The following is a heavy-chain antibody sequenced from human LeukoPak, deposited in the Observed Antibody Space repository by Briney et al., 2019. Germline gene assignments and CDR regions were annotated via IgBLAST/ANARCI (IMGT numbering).Heavy chain of an antibody. CDR3: ARDRGKISDYFGSGSSLHYCMDV. Sequence: GASVTVSCKASGYTFTDYYMHWVRQAPGQGLEWMGWINPNSGGTNYAQKFQGRVTMTRDTSISKAYMDLSRLISDDTAVYYCARDRGKISDYFGSGSSLHYCMDVWGKGTTV. CDR2: INPNSGGT. V-gene: IGHV1-2*02. CDR1: GYTFTDYY. J-gene: IGHJ6*03. D-gene: IGHD3-10*01.